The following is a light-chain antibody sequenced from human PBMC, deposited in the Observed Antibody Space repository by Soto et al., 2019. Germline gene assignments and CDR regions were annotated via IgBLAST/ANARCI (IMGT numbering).Light chain of an antibody. CDR1: QSVSSN. CDR3: QQYNNWPPYT. J-gene: IGKJ2*01. V-gene: IGKV3-15*01. Sequence: EIVMTQSPATLSVSPGERATLSCRASQSVSSNLAWYQQQPGQAPRLLIYGASTRATGIPARFSGSGSGTEFTLTISSLQSENFLVYYCQQYNNWPPYTFGQGTKLEIK. CDR2: GAS.